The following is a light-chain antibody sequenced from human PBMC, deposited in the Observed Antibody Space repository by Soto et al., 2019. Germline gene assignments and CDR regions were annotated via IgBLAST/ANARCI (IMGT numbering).Light chain of an antibody. Sequence: DIQMTQSPSSLSASVGDRVTITCRASQSISSYLNWYQQKPGKAPKLLIYAASSLQSGVPSRFSGSGSGTDFPLTISSLPPEDFATYYCQQSYSTPLTFGGGTKVAIK. CDR2: AAS. J-gene: IGKJ4*01. CDR1: QSISSY. V-gene: IGKV1-39*01. CDR3: QQSYSTPLT.